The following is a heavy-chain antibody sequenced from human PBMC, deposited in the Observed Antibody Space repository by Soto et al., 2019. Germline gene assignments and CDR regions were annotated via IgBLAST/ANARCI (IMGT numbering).Heavy chain of an antibody. CDR3: AHRRVGATPLLAFNI. J-gene: IGHJ3*02. D-gene: IGHD1-26*01. Sequence: QITLKESGPPLVKPTQTLTLTCTFSGSSLSTSGVGVGWIRQPPGKALEWLALIYWDDDKRYSPSLKSRLTITKDTSKNQVVLKMTNMDPVDTATYYCAHRRVGATPLLAFNIWGQGTMVTVSS. CDR1: GSSLSTSGVG. V-gene: IGHV2-5*02. CDR2: IYWDDDK.